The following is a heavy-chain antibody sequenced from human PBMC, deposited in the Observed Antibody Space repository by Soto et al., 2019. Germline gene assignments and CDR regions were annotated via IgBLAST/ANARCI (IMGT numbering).Heavy chain of an antibody. V-gene: IGHV3-64D*08. Sequence: PGGSLRLSCSASGFTFSSYAMHWVRQAPGKGLEYVSAISSNGGSIYYADSVKGRFTISRDNAKNTLYLQMSSLRDEDTAVYYCARDFGYCSGGSCYSPRYYYYYGMDVWGQGTTVTVSS. D-gene: IGHD2-15*01. CDR2: ISSNGGSI. CDR1: GFTFSSYA. J-gene: IGHJ6*02. CDR3: ARDFGYCSGGSCYSPRYYYYYGMDV.